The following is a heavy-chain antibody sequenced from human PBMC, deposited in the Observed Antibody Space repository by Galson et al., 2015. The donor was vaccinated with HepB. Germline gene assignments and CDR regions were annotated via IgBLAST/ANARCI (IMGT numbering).Heavy chain of an antibody. D-gene: IGHD3-3*01. CDR2: IIPIFGTA. J-gene: IGHJ4*02. V-gene: IGHV1-69*13. CDR3: ARSNRLRFLEWLLFN. Sequence: SVKVSCKASGGTFSSYAISWVRQAPGQGLEWMGGIIPIFGTANYAQKFQGRVTITADESTSTAYMELSSLRSEDTAVYYCARSNRLRFLEWLLFNWGQGTLVTVSS. CDR1: GGTFSSYA.